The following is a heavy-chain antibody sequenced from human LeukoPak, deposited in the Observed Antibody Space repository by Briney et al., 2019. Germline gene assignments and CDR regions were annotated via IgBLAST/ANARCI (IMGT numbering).Heavy chain of an antibody. V-gene: IGHV4-59*08. CDR2: VSSTGTT. Sequence: PSETLSLTCSVSGDSISGYYWNWIRESPEKGLERIGYVSSTGTTFYNASLRSRVTISFDTSKNTFSLTLTSVTASAAAVYYCARQKRQTSATWQQFDAFDIWGQGTVVTVSS. CDR3: ARQKRQTSATWQQFDAFDI. CDR1: GDSISGYY. D-gene: IGHD5-24*01. J-gene: IGHJ3*02.